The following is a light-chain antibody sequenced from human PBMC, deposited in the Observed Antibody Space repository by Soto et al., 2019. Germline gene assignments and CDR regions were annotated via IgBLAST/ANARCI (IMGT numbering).Light chain of an antibody. CDR2: AAR. J-gene: IGKJ2*01. V-gene: IGKV1-39*01. CDR1: PSISCN. CDR3: QQSHSTPYS. Sequence: DIQLPQSPSSLSASVGDRITISCRASPSISCNLNWYQQMPGKAPNLLIYAARDLQSGVPGRFSGSRSGTEFNHTISSLQPEDLATYYCQQSHSTPYSFGQGTTLEI.